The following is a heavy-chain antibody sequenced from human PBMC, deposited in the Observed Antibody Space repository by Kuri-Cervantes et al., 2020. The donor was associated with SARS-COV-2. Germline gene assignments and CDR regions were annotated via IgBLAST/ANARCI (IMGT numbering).Heavy chain of an antibody. CDR2: ISSSDSTI. D-gene: IGHD1-1*01. CDR1: GFTFSSYE. V-gene: IGHV3-48*03. Sequence: GGSLRLSCAASGFTFSSYEMNWVRQAPGKGLEWVSYISSSDSTIYYADSVKGRFTISRDNAKNSLYLQMNSLRAEDTAVYYCARDRNDGWFDPWGQGTLVTVSS. CDR3: ARDRNDGWFDP. J-gene: IGHJ5*02.